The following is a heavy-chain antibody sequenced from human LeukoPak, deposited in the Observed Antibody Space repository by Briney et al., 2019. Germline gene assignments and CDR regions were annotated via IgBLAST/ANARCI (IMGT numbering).Heavy chain of an antibody. V-gene: IGHV4-30-4*08. CDR3: AGAYYYYDSSGYHLH. D-gene: IGHD3-22*01. Sequence: SETLTLTCTVSGGSISSGDYYWSWIRQPPGKGLEWIGYIYYSGSTYYNPSLKSRVTISVDTSKNQFSLKLSSVTAADTAVYYCAGAYYYYDSSGYHLHWGQGTLVTVTS. CDR2: IYYSGST. J-gene: IGHJ4*02. CDR1: GGSISSGDYY.